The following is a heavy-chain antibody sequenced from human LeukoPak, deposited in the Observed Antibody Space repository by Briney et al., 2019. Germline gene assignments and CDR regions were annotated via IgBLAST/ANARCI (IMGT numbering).Heavy chain of an antibody. CDR1: GFTFSSYS. V-gene: IGHV3-48*04. D-gene: IGHD5-12*01. J-gene: IGHJ4*02. Sequence: GGSLRLSCAASGFTFSSYSMNWVRQAPGKGLEWVSYIKGSGDSIFYADSVKGRFTISRDNAKNSLYLQMNSLRAEDTAVYHCARGGGGYVGFDYWGQGTLVTVSS. CDR2: IKGSGDSI. CDR3: ARGGGGYVGFDY.